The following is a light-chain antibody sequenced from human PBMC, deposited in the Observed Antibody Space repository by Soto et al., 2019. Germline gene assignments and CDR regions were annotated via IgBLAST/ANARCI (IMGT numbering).Light chain of an antibody. CDR3: SSSISRQTRA. CDR1: KTDIGSSDY. Sequence: QPAAVSASPGQSITISCTGGKTDIGSSDYVSWYQQHPGKAPKLIIYGVSNRPSGTSDRFSGSTSGNTASLTISGLQADDEAEYYCSSSISRQTRAIGGGNKGTVL. CDR2: GVS. V-gene: IGLV2-14*01. J-gene: IGLJ2*01.